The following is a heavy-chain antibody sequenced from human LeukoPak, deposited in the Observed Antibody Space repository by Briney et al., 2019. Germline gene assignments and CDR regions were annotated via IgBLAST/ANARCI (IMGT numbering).Heavy chain of an antibody. CDR3: ARWPPYSSGWYYFDY. J-gene: IGHJ4*02. V-gene: IGHV3-23*01. CDR2: ISDTGNT. D-gene: IGHD6-19*01. CDR1: GFTLSSYA. Sequence: GGSLRLSCAASGFTLSSYAMSWVRQAPGKGLEWVSAISDTGNTYHADSVKGRFTISRDNSKNTLYLQMNSLRAEDTAVYYCARWPPYSSGWYYFDYWGQGTLVTVSS.